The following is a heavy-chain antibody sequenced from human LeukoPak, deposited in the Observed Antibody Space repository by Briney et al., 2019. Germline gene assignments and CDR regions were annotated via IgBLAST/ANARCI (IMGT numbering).Heavy chain of an antibody. J-gene: IGHJ4*02. V-gene: IGHV5-10-1*01. D-gene: IGHD6-19*01. Sequence: GESLKISCKGSGYSFTSYWISWVRQMPGKGLEWMGRIDPTDSCTNYSPSFQGHVTISADKSISTAYLQWSSLKASDTAMYYCARPYSSGWSDGFDYWGQGTLVTVSS. CDR1: GYSFTSYW. CDR2: IDPTDSCT. CDR3: ARPYSSGWSDGFDY.